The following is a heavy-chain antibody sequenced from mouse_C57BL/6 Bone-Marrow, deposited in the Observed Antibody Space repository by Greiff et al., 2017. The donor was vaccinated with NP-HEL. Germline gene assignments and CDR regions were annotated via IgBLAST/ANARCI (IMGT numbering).Heavy chain of an antibody. J-gene: IGHJ1*03. V-gene: IGHV5-9-1*02. Sequence: DVMLVESGEGLVKPGGSLKLSCAASGFTFSSYAMSWVRQTPEKRLEWVAYISSGGDYIYYADTVKGRFTISRDNARNTLYLQMSSLKSEDTAMYYCTREIYYGSSYDWYFDVWGTGTTVTVSS. D-gene: IGHD1-1*01. CDR1: GFTFSSYA. CDR3: TREIYYGSSYDWYFDV. CDR2: ISSGGDYI.